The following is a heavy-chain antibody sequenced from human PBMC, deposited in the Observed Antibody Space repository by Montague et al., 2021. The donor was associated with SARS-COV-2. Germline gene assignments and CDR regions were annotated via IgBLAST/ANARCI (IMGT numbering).Heavy chain of an antibody. CDR1: GGSITGYY. V-gene: IGHV4-59*01. Sequence: SETLSLTCTVSGGSITGYYWSWLRRSPGKGLEWIAYIYDGCTVNYNPSLGSRVTISTDTSKNQLSLTVNSVTAADTAVYYCVRAQPYGGARWAYDIWGQGTVVTVSS. J-gene: IGHJ3*02. CDR3: VRAQPYGGARWAYDI. D-gene: IGHD4-23*01. CDR2: IYDGCTV.